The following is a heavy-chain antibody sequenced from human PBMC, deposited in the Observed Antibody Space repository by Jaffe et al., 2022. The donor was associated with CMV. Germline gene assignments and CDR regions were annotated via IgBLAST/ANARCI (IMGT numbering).Heavy chain of an antibody. D-gene: IGHD1-26*01. CDR3: ARDLPKGALSFDY. J-gene: IGHJ4*02. CDR1: GGSISSSSYY. V-gene: IGHV4-39*02. CDR2: IYYSGST. Sequence: QLQLQESGPGLVKPSETLSLTCTVSGGSISSSSYYWGWIRQPPGKGLEWIGSIYYSGSTYYNPSLKSRVTISVDTSKNQFSLKLSSVTAADTAVYYCARDLPKGALSFDYWGQGTLVTVSS.